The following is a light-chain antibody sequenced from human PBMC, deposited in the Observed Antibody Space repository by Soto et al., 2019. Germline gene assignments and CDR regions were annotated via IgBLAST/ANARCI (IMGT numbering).Light chain of an antibody. J-gene: IGLJ2*01. V-gene: IGLV1-40*01. CDR1: SSNIGAGYD. CDR2: GSS. CDR3: QSYDSSLSGSV. Sequence: QSALTQPPSVSGAPGQRVTISCTGSSSNIGAGYDVHWYQQLPGTAPKLLIYGSSNRPSGVPDRLSGSKSGTSASLAITGLQAEDEADYYCQSYDSSLSGSVFGGGTKVTVL.